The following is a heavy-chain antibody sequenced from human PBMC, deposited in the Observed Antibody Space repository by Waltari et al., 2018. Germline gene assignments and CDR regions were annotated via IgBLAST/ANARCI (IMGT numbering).Heavy chain of an antibody. V-gene: IGHV1-3*03. J-gene: IGHJ3*02. D-gene: IGHD3-9*01. CDR1: GYTFTSYA. Sequence: QVQLVQSGAEVKKPGASVKVSCKASGYTFTSYAMHWVRQAPGQRLELMGWINAGNGNTKYSPEFQGRVTITRDTSASTAYMELSSLRSEDMAVYYCARYYDILGAFDIWGQGTMVTVSS. CDR3: ARYYDILGAFDI. CDR2: INAGNGNT.